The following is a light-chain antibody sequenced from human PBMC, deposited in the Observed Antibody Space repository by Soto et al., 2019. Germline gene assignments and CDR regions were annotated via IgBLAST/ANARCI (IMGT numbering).Light chain of an antibody. Sequence: QSALTQPASVSGSPGQSITISCTGTSSDVGGYNHVSWYRQHPGKAPKLMIYDVSNRPSGVSNRFSGSKSGNTASLTISGLQAEDEGDYYCSSYSSSSSVVFGGGTKLTVL. J-gene: IGLJ2*01. CDR3: SSYSSSSSVV. V-gene: IGLV2-14*03. CDR2: DVS. CDR1: SSDVGGYNH.